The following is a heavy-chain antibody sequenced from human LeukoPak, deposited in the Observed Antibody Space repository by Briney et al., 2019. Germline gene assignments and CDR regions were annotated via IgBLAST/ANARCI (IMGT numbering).Heavy chain of an antibody. D-gene: IGHD6-13*01. J-gene: IGHJ5*02. V-gene: IGHV4-39*01. CDR2: FDNSGST. Sequence: SETLSLTCTVSGGSISNSSYNWGWIRQPPGKGLEWIGSFDNSGSTYYNPSLKSRVTISVDTSKDQFSLKLTSVTAADTAVYYCARPPGIAAAWFDPWGQGTLVTVSS. CDR3: ARPPGIAAAWFDP. CDR1: GGSISNSSYN.